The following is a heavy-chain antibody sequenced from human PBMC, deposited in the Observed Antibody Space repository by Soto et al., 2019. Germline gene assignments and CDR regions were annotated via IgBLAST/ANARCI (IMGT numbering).Heavy chain of an antibody. D-gene: IGHD4-17*01. CDR1: GGSILNGGHY. V-gene: IGHV4-31*03. J-gene: IGHJ4*02. Sequence: SSETLSLTCTVSGGSILNGGHYWTWIRQHPGKGLEWIGKIFFGGNTHYNPALKSRLTFSVDTTKNQFSLKLTSVTAADTAIYYCERDNYGGMVGIWGAGTLVGVSS. CDR3: ERDNYGGMVGI. CDR2: IFFGGNT.